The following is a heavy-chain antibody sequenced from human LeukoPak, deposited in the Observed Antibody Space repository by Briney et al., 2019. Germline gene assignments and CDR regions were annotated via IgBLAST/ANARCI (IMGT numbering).Heavy chain of an antibody. D-gene: IGHD1-1*01. J-gene: IGHJ3*02. CDR2: IYYSGST. Sequence: SQTLSLTCTVSGGSISSGGYYWSWIRQHPGKGLEWIGYIYYSGSTYYNPSLKSRVTISVDTSKNQFSLKLSSVTAADTAVYYCARGSGINLDAFDIWGQGTMVTVSS. CDR3: ARGSGINLDAFDI. CDR1: GGSISSGGYY. V-gene: IGHV4-31*03.